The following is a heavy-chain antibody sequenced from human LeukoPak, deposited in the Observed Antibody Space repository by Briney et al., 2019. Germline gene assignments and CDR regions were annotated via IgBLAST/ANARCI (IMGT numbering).Heavy chain of an antibody. Sequence: ASVKLSCKASGGTFSSYAISWVRQAPGQGLEWMGGIIPIFGTANYAQKFQGRVTITADESTSTAYMELSSLRSEDTAVYYCWFGERTGSPVDYWGQGTLVTVSS. CDR2: IIPIFGTA. CDR1: GGTFSSYA. J-gene: IGHJ4*02. D-gene: IGHD3-10*01. CDR3: WFGERTGSPVDY. V-gene: IGHV1-69*13.